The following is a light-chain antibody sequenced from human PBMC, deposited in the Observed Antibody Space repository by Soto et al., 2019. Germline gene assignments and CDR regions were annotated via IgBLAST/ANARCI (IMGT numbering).Light chain of an antibody. CDR3: QSYDSGVTGSV. J-gene: IGLJ1*01. Sequence: QPVLTQPPSVSGAPGQRVTISCTGSSSNIGAGYDVHWYQQLPGTAPKLLIYGNSNRPSGVPDRFSGSRSGSSGSLAITGLQAEDEADYYCQSYDSGVTGSVFGTGTKLTVL. CDR2: GNS. CDR1: SSNIGAGYD. V-gene: IGLV1-40*01.